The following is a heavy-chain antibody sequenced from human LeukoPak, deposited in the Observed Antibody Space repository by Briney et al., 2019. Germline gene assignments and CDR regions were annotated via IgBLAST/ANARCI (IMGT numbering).Heavy chain of an antibody. CDR3: ARGDYDFGY. CDR2: IYYSGST. CDR1: GGSISSYY. V-gene: IGHV4-59*01. D-gene: IGHD5-12*01. J-gene: IGHJ4*02. Sequence: SETLSLTCTVSGGSISSYYWSWIRQPPGKGLEWIGYIYYSGSTNYNPSLRTRLTIPFDTPNNKFSLKQISVTAADNGVYYCARGDYDFGYWGQGTLVTVSS.